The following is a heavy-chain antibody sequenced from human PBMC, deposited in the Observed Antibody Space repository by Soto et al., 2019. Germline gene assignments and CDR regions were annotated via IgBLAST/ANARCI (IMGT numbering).Heavy chain of an antibody. D-gene: IGHD2-15*01. J-gene: IGHJ6*02. CDR2: FIPIFGTA. CDR3: ARDRLGYCSGGSCREYGMDV. CDR1: GATSGGFV. V-gene: IGHV1-69*01. Sequence: QVQLVQSGAEGRKPGSWWRSSGKASGATSGGFVIGGGRQAPGQGLEGRGGFIPIFGTANYAQKFQGRVTITADESTSTAYMELSSLRSEDTAVYYCARDRLGYCSGGSCREYGMDVWGQGTTVTVSS.